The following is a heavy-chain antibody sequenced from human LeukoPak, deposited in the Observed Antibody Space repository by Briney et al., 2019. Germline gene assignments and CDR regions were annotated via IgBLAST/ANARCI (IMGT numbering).Heavy chain of an antibody. CDR3: ARVDLSLRYFDY. CDR2: IFYSGIT. V-gene: IGHV4-39*07. CDR1: GGSIISSNHY. J-gene: IGHJ4*02. Sequence: PSETLSLTCTVSGGSIISSNHYWGWIRQPPGKGLEWIGSIFYSGITYYNPSLKSRVTKSVDTSRNQFSLRLTSVTAADTAVYYCARVDLSLRYFDYWGQGTLVTVSS. D-gene: IGHD3-16*01.